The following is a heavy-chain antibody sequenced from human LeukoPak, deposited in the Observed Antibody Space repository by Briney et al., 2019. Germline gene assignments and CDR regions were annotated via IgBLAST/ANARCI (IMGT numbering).Heavy chain of an antibody. CDR1: GGSISSGDYY. CDR3: ASYYYDILTGYYKLFGYFQH. CDR2: IYYSGST. D-gene: IGHD3-9*01. J-gene: IGHJ1*01. V-gene: IGHV4-30-4*01. Sequence: SQTLSLTCTVSGGSISSGDYYWGWIRQPPGKGLEWIGYIYYSGSTYYNPSLKSRVTISVDTSKNQFSLKLSSVTAADTAVYYCASYYYDILTGYYKLFGYFQHWGQGTLVTVSS.